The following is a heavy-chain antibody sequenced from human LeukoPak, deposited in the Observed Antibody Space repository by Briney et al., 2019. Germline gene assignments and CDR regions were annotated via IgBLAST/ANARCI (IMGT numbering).Heavy chain of an antibody. CDR2: ISGSGGST. J-gene: IGHJ4*02. V-gene: IGHV3-23*01. CDR3: ARPDYGDYYFDY. Sequence: GGSLRLSCAASGFTFSSYAMSWVRQAPGKGLEWVSAISGSGGSTYYADSVKGRFTISRDNSKNTLYLQMNSLRAEDTAVYYCARPDYGDYYFDYWGQGTLVTVSS. CDR1: GFTFSSYA. D-gene: IGHD4-17*01.